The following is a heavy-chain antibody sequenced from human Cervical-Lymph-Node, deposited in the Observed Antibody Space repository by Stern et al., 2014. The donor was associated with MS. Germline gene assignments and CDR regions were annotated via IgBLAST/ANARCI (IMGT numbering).Heavy chain of an antibody. Sequence: VQLGQSGGGLVQPGGSLRLSCAASGFTFKTDWMSWVRQAPGKGLEWVASIKRDGSEKYSVDSVKGRFTISRDNAQNSLYLELNSLRAEDTAVYYCARVIASNWYYFDYWGQGTLVTVSS. CDR3: ARVIASNWYYFDY. CDR2: IKRDGSEK. J-gene: IGHJ4*02. CDR1: GFTFKTDW. V-gene: IGHV3-7*01. D-gene: IGHD6-13*01.